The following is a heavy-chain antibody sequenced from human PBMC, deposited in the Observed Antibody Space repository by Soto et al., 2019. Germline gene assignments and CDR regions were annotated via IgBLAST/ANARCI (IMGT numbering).Heavy chain of an antibody. CDR3: ARLYFTLNTCDSWLDP. D-gene: IGHD2-15*01. Sequence: PRESPKISCTGFGYSFTTFWVSWVRQTPGKGLEWMGTIDPSDAHTNYSPSFQGHVTISVDKSISTAYLQWGSLKASDTAIYYCARLYFTLNTCDSWLDPWGQGTLVTVSS. CDR2: IDPSDAHT. J-gene: IGHJ5*02. CDR1: GYSFTTFW. V-gene: IGHV5-10-1*01.